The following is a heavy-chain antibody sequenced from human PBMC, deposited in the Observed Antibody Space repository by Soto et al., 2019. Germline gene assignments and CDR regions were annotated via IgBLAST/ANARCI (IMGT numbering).Heavy chain of an antibody. J-gene: IGHJ3*02. Sequence: QVQLVESGGGVVQPGRSLRLSCAASGFSFSNYGMHWVRQAPGKGLEWVTVIWYDGSKKYYADSVKGRFTISRDNSKNTLYLQMNSLRAEDTAVYYCARMWGSLADAFDIWGQGTLVSVSS. V-gene: IGHV3-33*01. CDR3: ARMWGSLADAFDI. D-gene: IGHD7-27*01. CDR1: GFSFSNYG. CDR2: IWYDGSKK.